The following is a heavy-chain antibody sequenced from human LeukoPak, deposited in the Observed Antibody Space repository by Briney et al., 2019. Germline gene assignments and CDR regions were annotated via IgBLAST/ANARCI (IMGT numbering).Heavy chain of an antibody. CDR1: GGSISSYY. D-gene: IGHD3-22*01. CDR3: ARGAYYYDSSGYFTFHI. V-gene: IGHV4-4*07. CDR2: IYARGST. Sequence: SETLSLTCTVSGGSISSYYWSWIRQPAGKGLEWIGRIYARGSTNYNPSLKSRVTMSVDTSKNQFSLKLSSVTAADTAVYYCARGAYYYDSSGYFTFHIWGQGTMVTVSS. J-gene: IGHJ3*02.